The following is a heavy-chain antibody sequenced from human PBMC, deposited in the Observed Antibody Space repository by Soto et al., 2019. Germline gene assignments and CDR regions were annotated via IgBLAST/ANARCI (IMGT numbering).Heavy chain of an antibody. Sequence: GGSLRHYCAASGFTFSSYDMHWVRQATGKGLEWVSAIGTAGDTYYPGSVKGRFTISRENAKNSLYLQMNSLRAGDTAVYYCARAPPARLYYGMDVCGQVTTVIV. V-gene: IGHV3-13*01. CDR1: GFTFSSYD. CDR3: ARAPPARLYYGMDV. CDR2: IGTAGDT. J-gene: IGHJ6*02.